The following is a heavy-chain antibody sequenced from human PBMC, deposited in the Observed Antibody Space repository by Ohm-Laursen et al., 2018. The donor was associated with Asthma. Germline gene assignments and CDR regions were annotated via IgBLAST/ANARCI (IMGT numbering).Heavy chain of an antibody. CDR1: GFTLSPYD. Sequence: GSLRLSCTSSGFTLSPYDMNWVRNAPGKGLEWVSSISGSRSNTYYSDSVTGRFTISRDNSKNTLYLQMNSLRAEDTAVYYCAKVLYYDSSGYPKGLFDYWGQGTLVTVSS. J-gene: IGHJ4*02. V-gene: IGHV3-23*01. CDR2: ISGSRSNT. CDR3: AKVLYYDSSGYPKGLFDY. D-gene: IGHD3-22*01.